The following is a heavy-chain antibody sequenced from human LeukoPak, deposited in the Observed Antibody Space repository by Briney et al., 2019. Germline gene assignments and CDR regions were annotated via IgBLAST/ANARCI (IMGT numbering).Heavy chain of an antibody. CDR1: GFTFSSYG. D-gene: IGHD3-22*01. CDR2: ISYDGSNK. V-gene: IGHV3-30*18. Sequence: GRSLRLSCAASGFTFSSYGMHWVRRAPGKGLEWVAVISYDGSNKYYADSVKGRFTIPRDNSKNTLYLQMNSLRAEDTAVYYCAKDTYYYDSSGYYRGMDYWGQGTLVTVSS. CDR3: AKDTYYYDSSGYYRGMDY. J-gene: IGHJ4*02.